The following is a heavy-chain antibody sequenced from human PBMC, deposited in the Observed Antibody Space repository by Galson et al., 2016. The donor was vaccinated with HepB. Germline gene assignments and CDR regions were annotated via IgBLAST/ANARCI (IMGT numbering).Heavy chain of an antibody. D-gene: IGHD3-22*01. CDR2: IYPGDPDT. V-gene: IGHV5-51*01. Sequence: QSGAEVKKPGESLKISCKGSGYTFTRYWIGWVRQMPGKGLESMGIIYPGDPDTRYSPSFQGQFTMSADKSISTAYLQWSSLKAADTAMYYCARFYESTGYCDYWGQGTLVTVSS. CDR3: ARFYESTGYCDY. CDR1: GYTFTRYW. J-gene: IGHJ4*02.